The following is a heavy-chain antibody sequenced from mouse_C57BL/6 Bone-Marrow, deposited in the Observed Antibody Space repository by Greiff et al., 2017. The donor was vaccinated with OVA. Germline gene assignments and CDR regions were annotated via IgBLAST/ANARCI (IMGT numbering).Heavy chain of an antibody. V-gene: IGHV5-16*01. CDR2: INYDGSST. CDR1: GFTFSDYY. J-gene: IGHJ1*03. Sequence: EVQVVESEGGLVQPGSSMKLSCTASGFTFSDYYMAWVRQVPEKGLEWVANINYDGSSTYYLDSLKSRFIISRDNAKNILYLQMSSLKSEDTATYYCARDGAYYGSSHWYFDVWGTGTTVTVSS. CDR3: ARDGAYYGSSHWYFDV. D-gene: IGHD1-1*01.